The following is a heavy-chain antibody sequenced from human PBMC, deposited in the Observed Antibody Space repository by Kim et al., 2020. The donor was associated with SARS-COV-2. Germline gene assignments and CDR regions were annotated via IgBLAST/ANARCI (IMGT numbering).Heavy chain of an antibody. Sequence: YADSGKGRFTISRDNSKNPLYLQMNSLRAEDTAVYYCARGSGYSYGYFDYWGQGTLVTVSS. CDR3: ARGSGYSYGYFDY. D-gene: IGHD5-18*01. J-gene: IGHJ4*02. V-gene: IGHV3-30*01.